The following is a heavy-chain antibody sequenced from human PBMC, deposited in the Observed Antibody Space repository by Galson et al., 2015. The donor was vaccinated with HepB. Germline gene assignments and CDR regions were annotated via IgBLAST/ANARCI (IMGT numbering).Heavy chain of an antibody. J-gene: IGHJ6*03. CDR2: IIPIFGTA. CDR3: ARDQLVVYAALGDYYYCYMDV. CDR1: GGTFSSYA. V-gene: IGHV1-69*06. D-gene: IGHD2-8*02. Sequence: SVKVSCKASGGTFSSYAISWVRQAPGQGLEWMGGIIPIFGTANYAQKFQGRVTITADKSTSTAYMELRSLRSDDTAVYYCARDQLVVYAALGDYYYCYMDVWGKGTTVTVSS.